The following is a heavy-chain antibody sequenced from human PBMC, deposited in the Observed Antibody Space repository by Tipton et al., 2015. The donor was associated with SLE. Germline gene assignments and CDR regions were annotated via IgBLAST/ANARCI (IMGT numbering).Heavy chain of an antibody. Sequence: TLSLTCAVSGYSISSGYYWGWIRQPPGKGLEWIGSIYHSGSTYYNPSLKSQVTISVDTSKNQFSLKLSSVTAADTAVYYCARGGGGAFDIWGQGTMVTVSS. CDR1: GYSISSGYY. CDR2: IYHSGST. CDR3: ARGGGGAFDI. J-gene: IGHJ3*02. V-gene: IGHV4-38-2*01. D-gene: IGHD3-16*01.